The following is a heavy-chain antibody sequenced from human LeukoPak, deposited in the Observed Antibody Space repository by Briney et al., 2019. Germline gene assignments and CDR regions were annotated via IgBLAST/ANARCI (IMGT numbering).Heavy chain of an antibody. V-gene: IGHV3-23*01. J-gene: IGHJ4*02. D-gene: IGHD2-15*01. CDR1: GFTFNNYA. CDR2: ISASGGGT. Sequence: GGSLRLSCAASGFTFNNYAMSWVRQAPGKGLEWVSAISASGGGTNYADSVKGRFIISRDNSKYTLYLQMNSLRAEDTAVYYCAKDPQRYCSGGSCLYFDYWGQGTLVTVSS. CDR3: AKDPQRYCSGGSCLYFDY.